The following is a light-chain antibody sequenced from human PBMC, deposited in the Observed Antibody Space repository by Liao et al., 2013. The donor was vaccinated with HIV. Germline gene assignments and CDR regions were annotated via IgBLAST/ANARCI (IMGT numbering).Light chain of an antibody. CDR3: QTWDSSTVV. CDR2: KDS. CDR1: ALPKQY. Sequence: SYELTQPPSVSVSPGQTARITCSGDALPKQYAYWYRQKPGQAPVLVIYKDSERPSGIPERFSGSNSGNTATLTITGTQALDEADYYCQTWDSSTVVFGGGTKLTVL. J-gene: IGLJ2*01. V-gene: IGLV3-25*02.